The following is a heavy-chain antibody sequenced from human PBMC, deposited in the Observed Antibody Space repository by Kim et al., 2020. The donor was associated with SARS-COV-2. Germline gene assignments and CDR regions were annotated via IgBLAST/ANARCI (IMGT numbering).Heavy chain of an antibody. CDR3: ARDQSGSYYGAFDY. J-gene: IGHJ4*02. Sequence: GGSLRLSCAASGFTFSSYAMHWVRQAPGKGLEWVAVISYDGSNKYYADSVKGRFTISRDNSKNTLYLQMNSLRAEDTAVYYCARDQSGSYYGAFDYWGQGDLVTVSS. D-gene: IGHD1-26*01. CDR2: ISYDGSNK. CDR1: GFTFSSYA. V-gene: IGHV3-30-3*01.